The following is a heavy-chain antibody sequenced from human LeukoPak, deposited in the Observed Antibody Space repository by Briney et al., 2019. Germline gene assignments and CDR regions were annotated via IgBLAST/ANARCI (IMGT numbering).Heavy chain of an antibody. D-gene: IGHD4-17*01. V-gene: IGHV3-64D*09. CDR3: VKVRPYGDYPAAFDY. CDR2: ISSNGGST. Sequence: GGSLRLSCSASGFTFSSYAMHWVRQAPGKGLEYVSGISSNGGSTYYADSVKGRFTISRDNSKNTLYLQMSSLRAVDMAVYYCVKVRPYGDYPAAFDYWGQGTLVTVSS. CDR1: GFTFSSYA. J-gene: IGHJ4*02.